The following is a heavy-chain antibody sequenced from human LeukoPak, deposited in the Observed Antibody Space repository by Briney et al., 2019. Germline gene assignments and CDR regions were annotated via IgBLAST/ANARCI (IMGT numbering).Heavy chain of an antibody. CDR2: FEPEEGEHGET. V-gene: IGHV1-24*01. CDR3: ATDRLEIYSFHI. J-gene: IGHJ3*02. CDR1: GYSLSDLS. D-gene: IGHD1-1*01. Sequence: GASVKVSCKVSGYSLSDLSIHWVRHVGGKGLEWMGGFEPEEGEHGETIFAQNFEDRLTLTEDTAADTAYMELASLTSEDTAVYYCATDRLEIYSFHIWGQGTMVTVSS.